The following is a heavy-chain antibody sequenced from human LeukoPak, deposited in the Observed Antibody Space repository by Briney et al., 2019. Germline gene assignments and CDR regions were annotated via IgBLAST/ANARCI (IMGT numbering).Heavy chain of an antibody. J-gene: IGHJ4*02. CDR3: TKWGDYDGSTGYYDSDY. CDR1: GLTFRNYA. Sequence: PGGSLRLSCAASGLTFRNYAMSWVRQAPGKGLEWVSAIVGNGVSTYYADSVQGRFTISRDNSKNTLYLQMNSLRAEDTALYYCTKWGDYDGSTGYYDSDYWGQGTLVTVSS. D-gene: IGHD3-9*01. V-gene: IGHV3-23*01. CDR2: IVGNGVST.